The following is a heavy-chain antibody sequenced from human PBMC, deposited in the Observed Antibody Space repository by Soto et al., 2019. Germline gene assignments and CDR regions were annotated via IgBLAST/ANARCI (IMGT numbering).Heavy chain of an antibody. D-gene: IGHD5-18*01. CDR3: ARDTAFSCIYLWSTFGFDP. V-gene: IGHV3-30-3*01. CDR1: GFTFSNYA. J-gene: IGHJ5*02. Sequence: QVQLVEYGGGVVQPGRSLRLSCAASGFTFSNYAMHWVRQAPGKGLEWVAVISYDGSNNYYADSVKGRFTISRDNSKNPLYLQMNSLRDEDTALYYCARDTAFSCIYLWSTFGFDPWGQVTL. CDR2: ISYDGSNN.